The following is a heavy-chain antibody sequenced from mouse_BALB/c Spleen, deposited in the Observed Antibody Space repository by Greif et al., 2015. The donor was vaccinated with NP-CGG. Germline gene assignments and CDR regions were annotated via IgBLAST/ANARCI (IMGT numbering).Heavy chain of an antibody. D-gene: IGHD2-3*01. V-gene: IGHV5-12-1*01. Sequence: EVQVVESGGGVVKPGGTLKRSCEASGGAFGSYEMSRVRQTPEKRLEWDAYINSGGGTNYYPVTVKGRFTISRDNAKNTLYLHMSSLKSEYTAMYYGARYDVYYYYAMDYWGQGTSVPVSS. CDR1: GGAFGSYE. CDR3: ARYDVYYYYAMDY. J-gene: IGHJ4*01. CDR2: INSGGGTN.